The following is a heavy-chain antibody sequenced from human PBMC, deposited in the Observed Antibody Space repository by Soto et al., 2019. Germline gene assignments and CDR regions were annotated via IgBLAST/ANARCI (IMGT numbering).Heavy chain of an antibody. D-gene: IGHD2-21*02. J-gene: IGHJ4*02. V-gene: IGHV1-69*01. CDR3: ARAPIVVVTAIPAGYFDY. CDR2: IIPIFGTA. Sequence: QVQLVQSGAEVKKPGSSVKVSCKASGGTFSSYAISWVRQAPGQGLEWMGGIIPIFGTANYAQKFQGRVTITADESTSTAYMELSSLRSEDTAVYYCARAPIVVVTAIPAGYFDYWGQGTLVTVSS. CDR1: GGTFSSYA.